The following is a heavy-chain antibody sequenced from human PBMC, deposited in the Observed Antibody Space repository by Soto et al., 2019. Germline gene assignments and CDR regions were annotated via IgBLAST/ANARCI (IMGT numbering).Heavy chain of an antibody. V-gene: IGHV1-18*01. Sequence: ASVKVSCKASGYTFTSYGISWVRQAPGQGLEWMGWISAYNGNTNYAQKLQGRVTMTTDTSTSTAYMELRSLRSDDTAVYYCARDQGSSSPYYYSGMDVWGQGTTVTVSS. CDR3: ARDQGSSSPYYYSGMDV. J-gene: IGHJ6*02. CDR2: ISAYNGNT. CDR1: GYTFTSYG. D-gene: IGHD6-13*01.